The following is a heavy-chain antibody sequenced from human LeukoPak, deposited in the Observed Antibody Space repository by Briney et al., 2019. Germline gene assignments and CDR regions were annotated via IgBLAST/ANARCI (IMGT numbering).Heavy chain of an antibody. CDR1: GFTFGSYS. CDR3: VRDGGSGELIDFDY. CDR2: ISSSSSHI. J-gene: IGHJ4*02. V-gene: IGHV3-21*01. D-gene: IGHD3-10*01. Sequence: GGSLRFSCTASGFTFGSYSMNWVRQAPGKGLEWVSSISSSSSHIYYADSVKGRFTISRDNAKNSLYLQMNSLRAEDMAVYYCVRDGGSGELIDFDYWGQGTLVTVSS.